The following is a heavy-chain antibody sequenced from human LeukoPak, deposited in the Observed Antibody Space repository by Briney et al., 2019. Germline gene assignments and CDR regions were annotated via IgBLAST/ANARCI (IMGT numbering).Heavy chain of an antibody. CDR1: GFISSSYA. D-gene: IGHD1-26*01. Sequence: GGSLRLSRAASGFISSSYALSWVRQAPGTGLEWVSGISGSGVSTYYGDSVRGRFTISRDNAKKTLHLQMNSLRDEDTALYYCASLWEFLLPSLDVWGKGPTVTVSS. V-gene: IGHV3-23*01. J-gene: IGHJ6*04. CDR3: ASLWEFLLPSLDV. CDR2: ISGSGVST.